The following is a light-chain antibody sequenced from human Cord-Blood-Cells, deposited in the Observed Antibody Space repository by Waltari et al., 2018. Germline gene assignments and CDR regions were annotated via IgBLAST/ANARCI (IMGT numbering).Light chain of an antibody. V-gene: IGLV9-49*01. CDR2: VGTGGIVG. Sequence: QPVLTQPPSASASLGASVPLTCTLSSGYRNDKVDWYQQRPGKGPRFVMRVGTGGIVGSKGDGIPDRFSVLGSGLNRYLTIKNIQEEDESDYHCGADHGSGSNFAVVFGGGTKLTVL. CDR3: GADHGSGSNFAVV. J-gene: IGLJ2*01. CDR1: SGYRNDK.